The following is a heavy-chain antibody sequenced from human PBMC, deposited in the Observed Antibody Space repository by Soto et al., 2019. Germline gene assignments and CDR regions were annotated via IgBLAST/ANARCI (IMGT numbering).Heavy chain of an antibody. CDR1: GGTFSSYA. CDR3: ARDPADIAVAGTSSDY. Sequence: SVKVSCKASGGTFSSYAISWVRQAPGQGLEWMGGIIPIFGTANYAQKFQGRVTITADESTSTAYMELSSLRSEDTAVYYCARDPADIAVAGTSSDYWGQGTLVTVSS. D-gene: IGHD6-19*01. V-gene: IGHV1-69*13. J-gene: IGHJ4*02. CDR2: IIPIFGTA.